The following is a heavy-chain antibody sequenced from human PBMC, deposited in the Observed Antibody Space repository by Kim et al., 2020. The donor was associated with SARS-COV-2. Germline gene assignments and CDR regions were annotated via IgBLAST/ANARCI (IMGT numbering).Heavy chain of an antibody. Sequence: ASVKVSCKASGYTFTSYGISWVRQAPGQGLEWMGWISAYNGNTNYAQKLQGRVTMTTDTSTSTAYMELRSLRSDDTAVYYCARLGGSYTLKYYFDYWGQGTLVTVSS. CDR3: ARLGGSYTLKYYFDY. CDR2: ISAYNGNT. CDR1: GYTFTSYG. J-gene: IGHJ4*02. D-gene: IGHD1-26*01. V-gene: IGHV1-18*01.